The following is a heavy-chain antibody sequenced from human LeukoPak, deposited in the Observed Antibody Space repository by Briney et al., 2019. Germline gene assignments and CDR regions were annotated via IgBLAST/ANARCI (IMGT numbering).Heavy chain of an antibody. D-gene: IGHD3-10*01. J-gene: IGHJ4*02. CDR1: GFTFSDYY. CDR3: ARASGLLWFGELSPEYFDY. Sequence: GGSLRLSCAASGFTFSDYYMSWIRQAPGKGLEWVSYISSGSTIYYADSVKGRFTISRDNAKNSLYLQMNSLRAEDTAVYYCARASGLLWFGELSPEYFDYWGQGTLAAVSS. V-gene: IGHV3-11*01. CDR2: ISSGSTI.